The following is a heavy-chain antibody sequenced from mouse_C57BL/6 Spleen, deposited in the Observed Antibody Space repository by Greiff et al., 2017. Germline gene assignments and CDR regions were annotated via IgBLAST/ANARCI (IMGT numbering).Heavy chain of an antibody. V-gene: IGHV1-26*01. J-gene: IGHJ2*01. D-gene: IGHD1-3*01. CDR1: GYTFTDYY. CDR2: INPNNGGT. CDR3: AKAPFGY. Sequence: EVQLQQSGPELVKPGASVKISCKASGYTFTDYYMNWVKQSHGKSLEWIGDINPNNGGTSYNQKFKGKATLTVAKSSSTAYMELRSLTSEDSAVYYCAKAPFGYWGQGTTLTVSS.